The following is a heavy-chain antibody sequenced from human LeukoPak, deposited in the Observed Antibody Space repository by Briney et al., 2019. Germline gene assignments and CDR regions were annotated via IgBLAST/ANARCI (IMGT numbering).Heavy chain of an antibody. Sequence: RTSETLSLTCTDSGGSISSYYWSRIRQPPGKGLEWIGYIYYSGSTNYNPSLKSRVNISVDTSKNQFSLKLSSVTAADTAVYYCARAPVLRGATTFDYWGQGTLVTVSS. D-gene: IGHD1-26*01. CDR2: IYYSGST. CDR3: ARAPVLRGATTFDY. V-gene: IGHV4-59*01. J-gene: IGHJ4*02. CDR1: GGSISSYY.